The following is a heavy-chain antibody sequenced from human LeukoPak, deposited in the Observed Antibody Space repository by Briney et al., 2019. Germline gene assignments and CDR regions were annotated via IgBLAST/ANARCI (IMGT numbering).Heavy chain of an antibody. Sequence: GVSLSLSCGVSSLTLSDYYMSCTRRARGTGREGVSYISSSGSIIYYADSVKGRFTISRDNAKNSLYLQMNSLRAEDTAVYYCARDLAGLGQQNDYWGQGTLVTVSS. CDR1: SLTLSDYY. CDR3: ARDLAGLGQQNDY. CDR2: ISSSGSII. D-gene: IGHD6-13*01. J-gene: IGHJ4*02. V-gene: IGHV3-11*04.